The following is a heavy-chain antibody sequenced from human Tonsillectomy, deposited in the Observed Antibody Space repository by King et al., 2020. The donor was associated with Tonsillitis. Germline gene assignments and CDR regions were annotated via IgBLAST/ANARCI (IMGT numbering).Heavy chain of an antibody. J-gene: IGHJ3*02. D-gene: IGHD7-27*01. CDR2: ISSSSSDI. CDR1: GFTFSGYT. V-gene: IGHV3-21*01. CDR3: ARYRRTGSDAFDI. Sequence: VQLVESGGGLVKPGGSLRLSCAASGFTFSGYTMNWVLQAPGKGLEWVSSISSSSSDIYDADSVKGRSTISRDNANKSLYLQMNSLRAEDTVLYYCARYRRTGSDAFDIWGQGTMVTVSS.